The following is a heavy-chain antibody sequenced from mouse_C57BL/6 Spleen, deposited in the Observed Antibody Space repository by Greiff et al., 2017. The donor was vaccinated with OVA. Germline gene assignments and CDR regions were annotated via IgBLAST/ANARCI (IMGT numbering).Heavy chain of an antibody. V-gene: IGHV1-55*01. CDR3: AKSGSNYGGNYFDY. J-gene: IGHJ2*01. Sequence: VQLQQPGAELVKPGASVKMSCKASGYTFTSYWITWVKQRPGQGLEWIGDIYPGSGSTNYNEKFKSKATLTVDTSSSTAYMQLSSLTSEDSAVYYCAKSGSNYGGNYFDYWGQGTTLTVSS. D-gene: IGHD2-5*01. CDR2: IYPGSGST. CDR1: GYTFTSYW.